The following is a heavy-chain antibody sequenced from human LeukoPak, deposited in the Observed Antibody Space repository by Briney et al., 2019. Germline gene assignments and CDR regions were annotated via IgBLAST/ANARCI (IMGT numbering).Heavy chain of an antibody. J-gene: IGHJ4*02. V-gene: IGHV4-30-4*01. CDR3: ARAAAATNSWYYFDY. CDR2: IHHSGNT. CDR1: DDSISSGDHY. D-gene: IGHD2/OR15-2a*01. Sequence: SQTLSLTCAVSDDSISSGDHYWSWIRQPPGKGLEWIGYIHHSGNTHYNPSLRSRAIISVDMSKNQFSLSLNSLTAADSAVYYCARAAAATNSWYYFDYWGRGTQVTVSS.